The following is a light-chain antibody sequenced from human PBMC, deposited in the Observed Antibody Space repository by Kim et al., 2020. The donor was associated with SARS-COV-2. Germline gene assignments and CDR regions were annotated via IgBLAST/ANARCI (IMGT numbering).Light chain of an antibody. J-gene: IGKJ1*01. CDR1: QTVLYSSNNKNY. CDR2: WAS. V-gene: IGKV4-1*01. CDR3: QQYYSTPPT. Sequence: DIVMTQSPDSLAVSLGERATINCKSSQTVLYSSNNKNYLAWYQQKPGQPPKLLFYWASTRKSGVPDRFSGSGSGTDFTLTISSLRAEDVAVYYCQQYYSTPPTFGQGTKVDIK.